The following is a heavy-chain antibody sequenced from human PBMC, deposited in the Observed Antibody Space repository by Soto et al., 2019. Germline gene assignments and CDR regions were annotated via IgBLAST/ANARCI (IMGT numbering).Heavy chain of an antibody. D-gene: IGHD3-22*01. V-gene: IGHV3-48*01. CDR2: ISSSSSTI. Sequence: GGSLRLSCAASGFTFSSYSMNWVRQAPGKGLEWVSYISSSSSTIYYADSVKGRFTISRDNAKNSLYLQMNSLRAEDTAVYYCAKFSYDSSGYLFDYWSQGTLVT. J-gene: IGHJ4*02. CDR1: GFTFSSYS. CDR3: AKFSYDSSGYLFDY.